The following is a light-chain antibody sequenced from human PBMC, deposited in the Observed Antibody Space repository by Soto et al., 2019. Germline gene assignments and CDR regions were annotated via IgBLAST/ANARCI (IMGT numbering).Light chain of an antibody. Sequence: SVLTQPPSASGTPGQRVTISCSGSSSTIGRDFVYWYQQVPGTAPKPLIYSDNQRYSGVPDRFSGSKSGTSASLTISGLRSEDEADYYCGSWDDNLSGVVFGGGTKVTVL. CDR2: SDN. CDR3: GSWDDNLSGVV. V-gene: IGLV1-47*02. J-gene: IGLJ2*01. CDR1: SSTIGRDF.